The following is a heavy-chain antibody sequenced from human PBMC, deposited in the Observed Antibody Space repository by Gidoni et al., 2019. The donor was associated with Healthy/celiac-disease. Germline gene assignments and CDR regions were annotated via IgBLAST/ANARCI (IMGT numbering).Heavy chain of an antibody. Sequence: QVQLVQSGSELKKPGASVKVSCKASGSTFTSSAITWVRQAPGQGLEWMGWINTNTGNPTYAQGFTGRFVFSLDTSVSTAYLQISSLKAEDTAVYYCARDSYDLYCSGGSCYYYGMDVWGQGTTVTVSS. V-gene: IGHV7-4-1*02. J-gene: IGHJ6*02. CDR1: GSTFTSSA. CDR2: INTNTGNP. CDR3: ARDSYDLYCSGGSCYYYGMDV. D-gene: IGHD2-15*01.